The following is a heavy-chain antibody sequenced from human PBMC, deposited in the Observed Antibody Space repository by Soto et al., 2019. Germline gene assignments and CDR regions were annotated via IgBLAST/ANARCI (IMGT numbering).Heavy chain of an antibody. CDR2: VSHDGRNT. J-gene: IGHJ4*02. Sequence: PGGSLRLSCAASGFTFSDYAMHWVRQAPGKGLEWVAVVSHDGRNTHYADSVKGRFTISRDSSKNTVYLQMNSPRAEDTAVYYCARVEQWLASNYYFDYWGQGTLVTVSS. V-gene: IGHV3-30*03. CDR1: GFTFSDYA. D-gene: IGHD6-19*01. CDR3: ARVEQWLASNYYFDY.